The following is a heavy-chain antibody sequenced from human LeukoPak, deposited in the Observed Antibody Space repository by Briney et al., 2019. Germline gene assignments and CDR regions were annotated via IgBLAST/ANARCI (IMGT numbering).Heavy chain of an antibody. CDR1: GFMFTTYW. Sequence: GGSLRLSCAASGFMFTTYWMTWVRQAPGKGPEWVANIKPDGSETYYVDSVKGRFTISRDNTKRLLYLQMNSLRGEDAALYYYGGFGYEAAVDLWGQGTLVTVSS. CDR3: GGFGYEAAVDL. D-gene: IGHD6-13*01. CDR2: IKPDGSET. J-gene: IGHJ4*02. V-gene: IGHV3-7*01.